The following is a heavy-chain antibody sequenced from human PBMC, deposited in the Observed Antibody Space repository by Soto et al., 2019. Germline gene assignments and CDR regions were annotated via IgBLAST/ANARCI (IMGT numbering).Heavy chain of an antibody. CDR2: ISWNSGTI. V-gene: IGHV3-9*01. CDR1: GFSFDDYA. J-gene: IGHJ6*02. D-gene: IGHD2-8*02. Sequence: EVQVVESGGGLVQPGRSLRLSCAASGFSFDDYAMHWVRQAPGKGLEWVSGISWNSGTIGYADSVKGRSTISRDNANSPLYLQINSLRAEDTALYYCAQCTGGSANCMRVWFQGTTVTVSS. CDR3: AQCTGGSANCMRV.